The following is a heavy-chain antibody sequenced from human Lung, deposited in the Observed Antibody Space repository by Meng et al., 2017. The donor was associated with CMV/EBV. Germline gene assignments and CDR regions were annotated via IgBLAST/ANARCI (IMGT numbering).Heavy chain of an antibody. CDR3: ARQGSVYYYDSSGQSPDY. V-gene: IGHV4-39*01. D-gene: IGHD3-22*01. CDR2: IYYSGST. J-gene: IGHJ4*02. CDR1: GGPISSSSYY. Sequence: SETLSLXCTVSGGPISSSSYYWGWIRQPPGKGLEWIGSIYYSGSTYYNPSLKSRVTISVDTSKNQFSLKLSSVTAADTAVYYCARQGSVYYYDSSGQSPDYWGQGXLVTVSS.